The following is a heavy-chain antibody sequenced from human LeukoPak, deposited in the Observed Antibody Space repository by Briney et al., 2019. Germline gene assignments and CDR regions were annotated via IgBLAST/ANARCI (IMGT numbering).Heavy chain of an antibody. V-gene: IGHV1-2*02. J-gene: IGHJ5*02. CDR2: IRPYNDAT. CDR3: ARVGDDSDP. Sequence: ASVKVSCKASGYTFTGYYIHWIRQAPGQGLEWLGWIRPYNDATSYAQRFQGRITMTRDTSINEAYMQLGRLSYDDTAVYYCARVGDDSDPWGQGSLVTVSS. D-gene: IGHD3-16*01. CDR1: GYTFTGYY.